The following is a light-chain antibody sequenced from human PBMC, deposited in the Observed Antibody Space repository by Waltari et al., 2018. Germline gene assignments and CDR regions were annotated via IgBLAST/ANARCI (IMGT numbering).Light chain of an antibody. V-gene: IGKV1-9*01. Sequence: IQLTQSPSSLSASVGDRVTITCRASQDIAGSLAWYQQKPGKAPNLLIYVSSTLQSGVPSRFSGSGSGTVFTLTISSLQPEDFATYYCQQLHTYPLTFGGGTTVDI. CDR3: QQLHTYPLT. CDR2: VSS. CDR1: QDIAGS. J-gene: IGKJ4*01.